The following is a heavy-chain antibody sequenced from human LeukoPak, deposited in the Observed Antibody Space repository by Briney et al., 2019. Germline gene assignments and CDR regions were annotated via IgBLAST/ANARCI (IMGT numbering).Heavy chain of an antibody. CDR2: INPNSGGT. J-gene: IGHJ4*02. V-gene: IGHV1-2*02. Sequence: ASVKVSCKASGYTFTGYYMHWVRQAPGQGLEWMGWINPNSGGTNYAQKFQGRVAMTRDTSISTAYMELSRLRSDDTAVYYCARDPWETGTTVDYWGQGTLVTVSS. CDR3: ARDPWETGTTVDY. D-gene: IGHD1-7*01. CDR1: GYTFTGYY.